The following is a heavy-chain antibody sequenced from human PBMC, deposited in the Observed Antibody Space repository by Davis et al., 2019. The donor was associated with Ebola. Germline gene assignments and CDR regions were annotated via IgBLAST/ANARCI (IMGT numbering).Heavy chain of an antibody. Sequence: SVKVSCKASGGTFSSYAISWVRQAPGQGLEWMGGIIPIFGTANYEQKFQGRVTITSDESTSTAYMELSSLRSEDTAVYYCARGPHGSGSPYYYYGMDVWGQGTTVTVSS. D-gene: IGHD3-10*01. CDR2: IIPIFGTA. CDR3: ARGPHGSGSPYYYYGMDV. CDR1: GGTFSSYA. V-gene: IGHV1-69*13. J-gene: IGHJ6*02.